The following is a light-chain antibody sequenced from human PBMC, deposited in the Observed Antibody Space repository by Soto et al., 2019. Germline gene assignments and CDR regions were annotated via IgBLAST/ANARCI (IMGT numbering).Light chain of an antibody. J-gene: IGKJ2*01. CDR3: QQQGT. CDR1: QSLSSSY. CDR2: AAS. V-gene: IGKV3-20*01. Sequence: EIVLTQFPGTLSLSPGERATLSCRPSQSLSSSYLVWYQQKPGQAPRLLIYAASRRATGIPDRFSGSGSATECTLTISRLEPEDSAVYYCQQQGTFGQGTKLEIK.